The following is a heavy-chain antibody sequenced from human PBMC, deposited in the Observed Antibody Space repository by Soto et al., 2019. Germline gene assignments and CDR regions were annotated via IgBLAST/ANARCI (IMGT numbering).Heavy chain of an antibody. Sequence: VSVKVSCKASGYTFTSYGISWVRQAPGQGLEWMGWISAYNGNTNYAQKLQGRVTMTTDTSTSTAYMELRSLRSDDTAVYYCARAYGYYDSSGYPRPFDYWGQGTLVTVSS. CDR3: ARAYGYYDSSGYPRPFDY. V-gene: IGHV1-18*01. J-gene: IGHJ4*02. D-gene: IGHD3-22*01. CDR2: ISAYNGNT. CDR1: GYTFTSYG.